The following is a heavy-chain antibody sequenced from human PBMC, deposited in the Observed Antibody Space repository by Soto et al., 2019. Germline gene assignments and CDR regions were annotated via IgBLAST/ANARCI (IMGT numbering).Heavy chain of an antibody. CDR1: GFTFSSYA. CDR2: ISGSGDST. CDR3: AKDNKGSSGWSPYFDY. D-gene: IGHD6-19*01. V-gene: IGHV3-23*01. J-gene: IGHJ4*02. Sequence: GGSLTLSCAASGFTFSSYAMSWVRQPPGKGLESVSAISGSGDSTYYADSVKGRFTISRDNTKDTLYLQINSLRAEDTAVYYFAKDNKGSSGWSPYFDYWGQGTLVTVSS.